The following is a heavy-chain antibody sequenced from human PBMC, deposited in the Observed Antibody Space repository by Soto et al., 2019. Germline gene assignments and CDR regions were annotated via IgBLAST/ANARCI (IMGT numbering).Heavy chain of an antibody. J-gene: IGHJ6*02. D-gene: IGHD3-3*01. V-gene: IGHV3-74*01. CDR3: SRGGDFWSGYYGDNYYYYGMDV. CDR1: GFTFSSYW. CDR2: INSDGSST. Sequence: EVQLVESGGGLVQPGGSLRLSCAASGFTFSSYWMHWVRQAPGKGLVWVSRINSDGSSTSYADSVKGRFTISRDNAKNTLYLQMNSLRAEDTAVYYCSRGGDFWSGYYGDNYYYYGMDVWGQGTTVTVSS.